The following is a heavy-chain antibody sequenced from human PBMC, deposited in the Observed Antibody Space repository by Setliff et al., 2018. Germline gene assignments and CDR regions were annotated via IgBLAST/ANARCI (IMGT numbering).Heavy chain of an antibody. CDR1: GFTFSSYA. CDR3: ARATLTIFGVVTPFDY. Sequence: GGSLRLSCAASGFTFSSYAMSWVRQAPGKGLEWVSAISGSGVSTYYADSVKGRFTISRDNAKNSLYLQMNSLRAEDTAVYYCARATLTIFGVVTPFDYWGQGTLVTVSS. J-gene: IGHJ4*02. CDR2: ISGSGVST. V-gene: IGHV3-23*01. D-gene: IGHD3-3*01.